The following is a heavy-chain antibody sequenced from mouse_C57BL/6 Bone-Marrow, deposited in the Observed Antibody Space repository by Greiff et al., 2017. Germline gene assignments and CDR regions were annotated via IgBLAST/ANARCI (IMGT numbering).Heavy chain of an antibody. CDR2: IDPENGDT. D-gene: IGHD1-1*01. J-gene: IGHJ2*01. Sequence: VHVKQSGAELVRPGASVKLSCTASGFNIKDDYMHWVKQRPEQGLAWIGWIDPENGDTEYASKFQGKATITADTSSNTAYLQLSSLTSEDTAVYYCTSLFITTVVFDYWGQGTTLTVSS. V-gene: IGHV14-4*01. CDR1: GFNIKDDY. CDR3: TSLFITTVVFDY.